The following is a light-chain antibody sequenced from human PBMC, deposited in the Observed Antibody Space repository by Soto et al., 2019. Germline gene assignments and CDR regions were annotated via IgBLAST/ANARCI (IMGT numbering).Light chain of an antibody. V-gene: IGKV4-1*01. CDR3: QQYYSTPPT. J-gene: IGKJ4*01. CDR2: WAS. CDR1: QSVLYSSNNKNY. Sequence: DIVMTQSPDSLAVSLGERATINCKSSQSVLYSSNNKNYLAWYQQKPGQPPNLLIYWASTRRSGVPDRFSGSGSGTDFTLTISSLQAEDVAIYYCQQYYSTPPTFGGGTKVEIK.